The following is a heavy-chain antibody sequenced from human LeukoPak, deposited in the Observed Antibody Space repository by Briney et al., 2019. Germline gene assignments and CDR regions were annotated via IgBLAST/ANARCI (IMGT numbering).Heavy chain of an antibody. CDR1: GGTFSSYA. Sequence: RASVKVSCKASGGTFSSYAISWVRPAPGQGLEWMGRIIPILGIANYAQKFQGRVTITADKSTSTAYMELSSLRSEDTAVYYCAKKIGSIAAAGDAFDIWGQGTMVTVSS. V-gene: IGHV1-69*04. CDR2: IIPILGIA. D-gene: IGHD6-13*01. J-gene: IGHJ3*02. CDR3: AKKIGSIAAAGDAFDI.